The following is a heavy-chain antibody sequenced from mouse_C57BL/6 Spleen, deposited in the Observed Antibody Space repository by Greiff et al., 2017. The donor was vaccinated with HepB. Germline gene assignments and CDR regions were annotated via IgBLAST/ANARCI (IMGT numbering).Heavy chain of an antibody. V-gene: IGHV1-18*01. D-gene: IGHD1-1*01. CDR1: GYTFTDYN. CDR2: INPNNGGT. Sequence: VQLQQSGPELVKPGASVKIPCKASGYTFTDYNMDWVKQSHGKSLEWIGDINPNNGGTIYNQKFKGKATLTVDKSSSTAYMELRSLTSEDTAVYYCARRYYGSRNWYFDVWGTGTTVTVSS. J-gene: IGHJ1*03. CDR3: ARRYYGSRNWYFDV.